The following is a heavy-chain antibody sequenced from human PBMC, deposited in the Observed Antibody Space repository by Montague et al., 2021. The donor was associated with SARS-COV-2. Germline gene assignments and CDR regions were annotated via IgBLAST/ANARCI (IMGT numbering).Heavy chain of an antibody. V-gene: IGHV4-39*01. D-gene: IGHD3-3*01. J-gene: IGHJ3*02. Sequence: SETLSLTRTVSGGSISSSNYYWGWIRQPPGKGLEWIGSIYYSGSTYYTPSLKSRVTISVDTSKNQFSLRLSSVTAADTAVYYCARHSGRDTIFGVVIIFDAFDIWGQGTIVTCSS. CDR1: GGSISSSNYY. CDR2: IYYSGST. CDR3: ARHSGRDTIFGVVIIFDAFDI.